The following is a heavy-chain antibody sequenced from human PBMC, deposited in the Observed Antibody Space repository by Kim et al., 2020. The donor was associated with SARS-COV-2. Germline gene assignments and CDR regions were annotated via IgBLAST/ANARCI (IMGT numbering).Heavy chain of an antibody. CDR3: ARGGSTGIFDS. D-gene: IGHD6-25*01. J-gene: IGHJ4*02. V-gene: IGHV1-2*05. CDR2: INTKNGDT. CDR1: GFTFSDYH. Sequence: ASVKVSCKASGFTFSDYHIHWMRRAPGHGLEWMGRINTKNGDTDYVQKFQGRITMTRDTSITTAYVELSRLRSDDTVVYYCARGGSTGIFDSWGQGTLVTVSS.